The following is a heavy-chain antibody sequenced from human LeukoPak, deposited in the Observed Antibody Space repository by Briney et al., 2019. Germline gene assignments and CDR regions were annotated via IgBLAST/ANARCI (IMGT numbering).Heavy chain of an antibody. Sequence: GGSLRLSCAASGFTFSGSAMPWVRQASGKGLEWVGRIRSKANSYATAYAASVKGRFTISRDDSKNTAYLQMNSLKTEDTAVYYCTRPSYDFWSGYDPSAYYMDVWGKGTTVTVSS. CDR2: IRSKANSYAT. J-gene: IGHJ6*03. CDR3: TRPSYDFWSGYDPSAYYMDV. CDR1: GFTFSGSA. D-gene: IGHD3-3*01. V-gene: IGHV3-73*01.